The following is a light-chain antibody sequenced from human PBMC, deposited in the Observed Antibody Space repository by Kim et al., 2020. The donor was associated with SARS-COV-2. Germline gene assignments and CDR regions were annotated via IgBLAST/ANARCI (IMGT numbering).Light chain of an antibody. CDR2: GAS. J-gene: IGKJ5*01. V-gene: IGKV3D-15*01. CDR1: QSVSTN. Sequence: VAPRDRPPPRGSHSQSVSTNSACHQKQPGQPPRLLICGASTGATGTAGRFSGSGSGTEFTLTISSLQSEDFAIYYCQQYNTWLITFGQGTRLEIK. CDR3: QQYNTWLIT.